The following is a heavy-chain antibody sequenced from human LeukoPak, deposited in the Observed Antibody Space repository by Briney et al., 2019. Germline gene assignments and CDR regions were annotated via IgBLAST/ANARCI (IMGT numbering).Heavy chain of an antibody. D-gene: IGHD3-3*01. J-gene: IGHJ4*02. Sequence: GGSLRLSCAASGFTFSSYAMHWVRQAPGKGLEWVAVISYDGSNKYYADSVKGRFTISRDNSKNTLYLQMNSLRAEDTAVYYCARAPGGGYYDFWSGYYPWYFDYWGQGTLVTVSS. CDR1: GFTFSSYA. V-gene: IGHV3-30-3*01. CDR2: ISYDGSNK. CDR3: ARAPGGGYYDFWSGYYPWYFDY.